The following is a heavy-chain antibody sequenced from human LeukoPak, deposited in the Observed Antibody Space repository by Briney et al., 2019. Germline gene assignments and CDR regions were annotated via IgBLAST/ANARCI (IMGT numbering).Heavy chain of an antibody. CDR2: ISGSGGST. CDR3: AKAYSSGWYMPDY. CDR1: GFTFSSYA. D-gene: IGHD6-19*01. Sequence: GGSLRLSCAASGFTFSSYATSWVRQAPGKGLEWVSAISGSGGSTHYADSVKGRFTISRDNSKNTLYLQMNSLRAEDTAVYYCAKAYSSGWYMPDYWGQGTLVTVSS. V-gene: IGHV3-23*01. J-gene: IGHJ4*02.